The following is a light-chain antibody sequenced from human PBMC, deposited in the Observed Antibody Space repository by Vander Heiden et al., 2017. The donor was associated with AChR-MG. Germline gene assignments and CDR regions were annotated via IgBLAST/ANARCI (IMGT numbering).Light chain of an antibody. J-gene: IGLJ1*01. CDR3: QAWDSGTYV. CDR2: QET. V-gene: IGLV3-1*01. CDR1: KLGDKY. Sequence: SYELTQPPSVSVSPGQTASITCSGDKLGDKYACWYQQKPGQSPVLVIYQETKRPSGIPERFSGSNSGNTATLTISGTQTMDEADYYCQAWDSGTYVYGTGTKVTVL.